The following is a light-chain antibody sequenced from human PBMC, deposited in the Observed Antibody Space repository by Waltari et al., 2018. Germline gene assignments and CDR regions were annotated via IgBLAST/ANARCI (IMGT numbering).Light chain of an antibody. CDR3: QQYNNWPQGDT. V-gene: IGKV3-15*01. J-gene: IGKJ2*01. Sequence: EIVMTQSPATLSVFPGERATLSCRASQSVSTNLAWYQQKPGQAPRLLIYGASTRASGIPARFSGSGSGTEFTLTISSLQPEDFAVYYCQQYNNWPQGDTCGQGTKLEIK. CDR2: GAS. CDR1: QSVSTN.